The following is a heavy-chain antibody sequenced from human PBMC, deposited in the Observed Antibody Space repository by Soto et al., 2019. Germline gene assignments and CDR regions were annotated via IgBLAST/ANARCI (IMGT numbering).Heavy chain of an antibody. CDR1: GGSISSRDYY. V-gene: IGHV4-30-4*01. D-gene: IGHD4-4*01. CDR3: ARDVISDDDYIISMDV. CDR2: IYYSVST. J-gene: IGHJ6*02. Sequence: QVQLQESGPGLVKPSQTLSLTCTVSGGSISSRDYYWAWVRQSPGKGLEWIGSIYYSVSTFYNLSLKGRVSISVDTSKNQFSLKVRSVTAADTAVYYCARDVISDDDYIISMDVWGQGTTVTVS.